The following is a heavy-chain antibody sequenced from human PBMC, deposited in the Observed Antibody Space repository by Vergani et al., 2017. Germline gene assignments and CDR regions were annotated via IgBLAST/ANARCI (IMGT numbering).Heavy chain of an antibody. J-gene: IGHJ6*02. V-gene: IGHV4-59*01. CDR3: ARAPYYYYGMDV. Sequence: QVQLQESGPGLVKPSETLSLTCTVSGGSISSYYWSWIRQPPGKGREWIGYIYYSGSTNYNPSLKSRVTMSVDTSKNQFSLKLSSVTAADTAVYYCARAPYYYYGMDVWGQGTTVTVSS. CDR1: GGSISSYY. CDR2: IYYSGST.